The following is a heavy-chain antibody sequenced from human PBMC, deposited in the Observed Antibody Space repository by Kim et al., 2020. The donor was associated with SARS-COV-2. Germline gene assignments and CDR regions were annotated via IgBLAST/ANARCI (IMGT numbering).Heavy chain of an antibody. J-gene: IGHJ4*01. CDR1: GFTFSSYA. Sequence: GGSLRLSCAASGFTFSSYAMSWVRQAPGKGMEWVSAISGSGGSTYYADSVKGRFTISKDNSKNTLYLQMSSLRDEDTAVYFCAKDDEGYYDRSGYGADFGGHGTLVTVSS. CDR2: ISGSGGST. CDR3: AKDDEGYYDRSGYGADF. D-gene: IGHD3-22*01. V-gene: IGHV3-23*01.